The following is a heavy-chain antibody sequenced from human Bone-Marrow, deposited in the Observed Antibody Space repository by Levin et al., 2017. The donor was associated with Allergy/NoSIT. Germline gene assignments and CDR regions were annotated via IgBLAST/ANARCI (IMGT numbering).Heavy chain of an antibody. D-gene: IGHD5-24*01. Sequence: SCAASGFTFSSYSMNWVRQAPGKGLEWVSSISSSSSYIYYADSVKGRFTISRDNAKNSLYLQMNSLRAEDTAVYYCARDWEMATTKTYYYDYGMDVWGQGTTVTVSS. J-gene: IGHJ6*02. CDR1: GFTFSSYS. V-gene: IGHV3-21*01. CDR2: ISSSSSYI. CDR3: ARDWEMATTKTYYYDYGMDV.